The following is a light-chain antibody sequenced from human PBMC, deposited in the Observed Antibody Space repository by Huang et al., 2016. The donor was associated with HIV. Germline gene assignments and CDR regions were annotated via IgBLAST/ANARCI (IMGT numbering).Light chain of an antibody. CDR3: QQYVIAPLT. J-gene: IGKJ4*01. Sequence: DIVMTQSPDSLAVSLGERATINCKSSQTVFYSSNNQNYLAWYQQKPRQPPKLFIYWSSTRESVFPDRFIGSGSGTDFTLTISSLQADDVAVYYCQQYVIAPLTFGGGTKVELK. CDR1: QTVFYSSNNQNY. CDR2: WSS. V-gene: IGKV4-1*01.